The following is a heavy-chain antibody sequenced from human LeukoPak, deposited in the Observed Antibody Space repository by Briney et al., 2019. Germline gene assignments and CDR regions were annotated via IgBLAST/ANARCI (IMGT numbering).Heavy chain of an antibody. V-gene: IGHV1-18*04. Sequence: ASVKVCCKASGYTFTSYGISWVGQAPGQGLEWMGWSSAYNGNTNYAQKLQGRVTMTTDTSTSTAYMELRSLRSDDTAVYYCARSYSGYSYGQGYWGQGTLVTVSS. CDR3: ARSYSGYSYGQGY. CDR2: SSAYNGNT. CDR1: GYTFTSYG. D-gene: IGHD5-18*01. J-gene: IGHJ4*02.